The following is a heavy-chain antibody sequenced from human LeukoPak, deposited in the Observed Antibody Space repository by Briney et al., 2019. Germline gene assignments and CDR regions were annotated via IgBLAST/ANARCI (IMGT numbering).Heavy chain of an antibody. J-gene: IGHJ3*02. V-gene: IGHV3-53*01. Sequence: PGGSLRLSCAASGFTVSTNYMTWVRQAPGKGLEWVSVIYSGGSTYYADSVKGRFTISRDNSKNTLYLRMNSLRAEDTAVYYCARMGYDAFDIWGHGTMVTVSA. CDR3: ARMGYDAFDI. CDR1: GFTVSTNY. CDR2: IYSGGST. D-gene: IGHD3-16*01.